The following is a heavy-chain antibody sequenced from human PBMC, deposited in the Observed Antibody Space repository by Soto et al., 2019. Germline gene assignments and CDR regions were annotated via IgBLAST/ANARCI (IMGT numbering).Heavy chain of an antibody. CDR3: ATIGHNREYDY. CDR1: GFTFSTYG. V-gene: IGHV3-23*01. J-gene: IGHJ4*02. CDR2: ISDRT. Sequence: EVQLLESGGGLVQPGGSLRLSSAPSGFTFSTYGMTWGRQAPGKGLEWVSGISDRTFYADSVRGRFTISRDTSKNTLYLQMNSLRVDDTAVYYCATIGHNREYDYWGQGTLVTVSS. D-gene: IGHD2-21*01.